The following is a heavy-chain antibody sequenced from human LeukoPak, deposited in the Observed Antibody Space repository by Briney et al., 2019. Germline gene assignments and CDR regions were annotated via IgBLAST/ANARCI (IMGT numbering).Heavy chain of an antibody. Sequence: ASVTVSCKASGYSFTSNYIHWVRQAPGQGLEWMGMIYPSDGSTSYAQKFQGRVTVTRDTSTSTVHMELSGLRSEDTAVHYCARDQEAFDYWGQGTLVTVSS. CDR3: ARDQEAFDY. CDR1: GYSFTSNY. CDR2: IYPSDGST. V-gene: IGHV1-46*01. J-gene: IGHJ4*02.